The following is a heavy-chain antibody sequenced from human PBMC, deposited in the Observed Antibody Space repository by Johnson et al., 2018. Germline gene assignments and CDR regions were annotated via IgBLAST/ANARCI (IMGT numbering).Heavy chain of an antibody. J-gene: IGHJ3*02. CDR3: ARGGYYYDSSGPDDAFDI. V-gene: IGHV3-30-3*01. D-gene: IGHD3-22*01. Sequence: QVQLVQSGGGVVQPGRSLRLSCAASGFTFSSYAMHWVRQAPGKGLEWVAVISYDGSNKYYAASVKGRFTISRDNSKNTLYLQMNSLRAEDTAVYYCARGGYYYDSSGPDDAFDIWGQGTMVTVSS. CDR1: GFTFSSYA. CDR2: ISYDGSNK.